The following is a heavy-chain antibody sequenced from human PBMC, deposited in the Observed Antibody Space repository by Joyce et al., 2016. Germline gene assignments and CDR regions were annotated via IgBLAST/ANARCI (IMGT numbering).Heavy chain of an antibody. V-gene: IGHV3-33*01. J-gene: IGHJ4*02. CDR1: GFIFSSFG. D-gene: IGHD3-10*01. CDR3: AREHSDGSGSDLFDY. CDR2: MWSDASNK. Sequence: QVQLVESGGGVVQPGRSLRLSCAASGFIFSSFGMHWVRQAPGKGLELVAVMWSDASNKYYADSVKGRFTISRDNSNNTLYLQMNSLRADDTAVYYCAREHSDGSGSDLFDYWGQGTLVTVSS.